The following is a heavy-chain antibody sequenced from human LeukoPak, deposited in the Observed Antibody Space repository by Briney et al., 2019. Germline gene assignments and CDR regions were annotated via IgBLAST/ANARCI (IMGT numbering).Heavy chain of an antibody. V-gene: IGHV3-53*04. J-gene: IGHJ4*02. CDR1: GFTVSTNY. CDR2: IYRAGDT. D-gene: IGHD4-11*01. Sequence: GGSLRLSCAASGFTVSTNYMCWVRQAPGKGLEWVSIIYRAGDTLYADSVKGRFTISRHSSENTVFLQMNSLRAEDTAVYYCARAPTITTIYDYWGQGTLVTVSS. CDR3: ARAPTITTIYDY.